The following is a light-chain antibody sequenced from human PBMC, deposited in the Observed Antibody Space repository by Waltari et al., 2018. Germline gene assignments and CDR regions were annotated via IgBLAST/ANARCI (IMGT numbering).Light chain of an antibody. CDR2: DVS. CDR1: SSDVGGYKS. J-gene: IGLJ2*01. CDR3: CSHAGSYVI. Sequence: QSALTQPRSVSGSPGQSVTISCTGTSSDVGGYKSVSWYQQHPGKAPKLMIYDVSERPSGFPDRFSGSKSGNTASLTISGLQAEDAADYYCCSHAGSYVIFGGGTKLTVL. V-gene: IGLV2-11*01.